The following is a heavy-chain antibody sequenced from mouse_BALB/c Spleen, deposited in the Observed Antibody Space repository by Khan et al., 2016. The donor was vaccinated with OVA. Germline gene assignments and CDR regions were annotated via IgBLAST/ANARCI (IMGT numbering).Heavy chain of an antibody. J-gene: IGHJ3*01. Sequence: QVQLKESGPGLVAPSQSLSITCTVSGFSLTSYGVHWVRQPPGKGLEWLGVIWAGGSTYYNSALMSRLSISKDNSKSQLFLKMNSLQTDDTAMYYCARDSIYDLFAYWGQGTLVTVSA. CDR2: IWAGGST. V-gene: IGHV2-9*02. CDR1: GFSLTSYG. CDR3: ARDSIYDLFAY. D-gene: IGHD2-3*01.